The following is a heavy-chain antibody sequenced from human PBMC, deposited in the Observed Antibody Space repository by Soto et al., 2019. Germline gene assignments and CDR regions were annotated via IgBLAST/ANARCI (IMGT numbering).Heavy chain of an antibody. J-gene: IGHJ5*02. D-gene: IGHD3-10*01. CDR3: ARDLGRFGEYEYSRFDP. CDR1: GFIFSNAW. V-gene: IGHV3-23*01. CDR2: ISGSGGST. Sequence: GGSLRLSCTASGFIFSNAWMSWVRQAPGKGLEWVSAISGSGGSTYYADSVKGRFTISRDNSKNTLYLQMNSLRAEDTAVYYCARDLGRFGEYEYSRFDPWGQGTLVTVSS.